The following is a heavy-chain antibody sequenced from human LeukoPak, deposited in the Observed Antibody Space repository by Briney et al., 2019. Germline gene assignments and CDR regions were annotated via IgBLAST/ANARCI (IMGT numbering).Heavy chain of an antibody. Sequence: PSETLSLTCTVSRGSISSSSYYWGWIRQPPGKGLEWIGSIYYSGSTYYNPSLKSRVTISVDTSKNQFSLKLSSVTAADTAVYYCARVLVLRYFDWGQGTLVTVSS. D-gene: IGHD3-9*01. CDR3: ARVLVLRYFD. J-gene: IGHJ4*02. V-gene: IGHV4-39*07. CDR2: IYYSGST. CDR1: RGSISSSSYY.